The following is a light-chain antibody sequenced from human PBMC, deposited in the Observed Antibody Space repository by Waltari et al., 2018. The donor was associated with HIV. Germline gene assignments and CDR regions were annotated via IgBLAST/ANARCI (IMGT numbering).Light chain of an antibody. V-gene: IGKV4-1*01. CDR2: WAS. Sequence: DIVMTQSPDSLAVSLGERATINCKSSQSVLYNSNNKNYLAWYQRKPGQPPKLLIYWASTRESGVPDRFSGSGSGTDFTLTISSLQAEDVAVYYCQQYYGTPLTFGGGTK. J-gene: IGKJ4*01. CDR1: QSVLYNSNNKNY. CDR3: QQYYGTPLT.